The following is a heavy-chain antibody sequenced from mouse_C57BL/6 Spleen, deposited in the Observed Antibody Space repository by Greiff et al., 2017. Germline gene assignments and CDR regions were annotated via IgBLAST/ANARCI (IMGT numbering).Heavy chain of an antibody. J-gene: IGHJ2*01. Sequence: QVQLKESGPELVKPGASVKISCKASGYAFSSSWMNWVKQRPGKGLEWIGRIYPGDGDTNYNGKFKGKATLTADKSSSTAYMQLSSLTSEDSAVYFCARWLLHNYFDYWGQGTTLTVSS. CDR1: GYAFSSSW. CDR2: IYPGDGDT. CDR3: ARWLLHNYFDY. V-gene: IGHV1-82*01. D-gene: IGHD2-3*01.